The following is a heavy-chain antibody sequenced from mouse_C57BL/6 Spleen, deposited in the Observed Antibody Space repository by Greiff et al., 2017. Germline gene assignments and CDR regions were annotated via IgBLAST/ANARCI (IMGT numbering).Heavy chain of an antibody. J-gene: IGHJ2*01. CDR3: ARLSYGSSGDYFDY. D-gene: IGHD1-1*01. V-gene: IGHV1-18*01. Sequence: EVQLQQSGPELVKPGASVKIPCKASGYTFTDYNMDWVKQSHGKSLEWIGDINPNNGGTIYNQKFKGKATLTVDKSSSTAYMELRSLTSEDTAVYYCARLSYGSSGDYFDYWGQGTTLTVSS. CDR1: GYTFTDYN. CDR2: INPNNGGT.